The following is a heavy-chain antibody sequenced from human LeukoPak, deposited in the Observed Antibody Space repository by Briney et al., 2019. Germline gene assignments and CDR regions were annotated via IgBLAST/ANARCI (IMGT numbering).Heavy chain of an antibody. Sequence: GGSLRLSCAASGFTFSAYAMTWVRQAPGKALECLSTISGNGAATYYADSVKGRFTVSRDNYKNTLYLQMNSLRAEDTAAYYCAKVNPSNWFDPWGQGTLVTVSS. J-gene: IGHJ5*02. CDR2: ISGNGAAT. CDR1: GFTFSAYA. V-gene: IGHV3-23*01. CDR3: AKVNPSNWFDP.